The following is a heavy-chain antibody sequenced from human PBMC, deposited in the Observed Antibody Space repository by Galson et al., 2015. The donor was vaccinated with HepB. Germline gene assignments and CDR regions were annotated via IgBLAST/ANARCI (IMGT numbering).Heavy chain of an antibody. CDR3: ARERLGRKLDV. D-gene: IGHD3-16*01. J-gene: IGHJ1*01. Sequence: SLRLSCAASGFTFGSYAMHWVRQAPGKGLEWVGVVSYDGRQTYHAVSVRGRFTISRDNSGDILYLQMNNLRRDDTALYYCARERLGRKLDVWGQGTLVTVSS. V-gene: IGHV3-30*07. CDR1: GFTFGSYA. CDR2: VSYDGRQT.